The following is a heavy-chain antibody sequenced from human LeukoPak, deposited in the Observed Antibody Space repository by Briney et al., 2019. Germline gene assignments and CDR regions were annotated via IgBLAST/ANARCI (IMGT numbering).Heavy chain of an antibody. V-gene: IGHV3-30-3*01. Sequence: GGSLRLSCAASGFTFSSYAMHWVRQAPGKGLEWVAVISYDGSNKYYADSVKGRFTISRDNSKNTLYLQMNSLRAGDTAVYYCAREEDTAIPFDYWGQGTLVTVSS. CDR2: ISYDGSNK. CDR3: AREEDTAIPFDY. CDR1: GFTFSSYA. J-gene: IGHJ4*02. D-gene: IGHD5-18*01.